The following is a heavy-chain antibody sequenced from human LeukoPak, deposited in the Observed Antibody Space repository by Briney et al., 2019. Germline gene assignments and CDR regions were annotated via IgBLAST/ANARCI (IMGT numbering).Heavy chain of an antibody. CDR1: GFTLSSYS. J-gene: IGHJ6*02. CDR3: ARCLRGNDYGSGSYYNRGGLEGMYYYGMDV. V-gene: IGHV3-21*01. CDR2: ISSSSSYI. Sequence: GGSLRLSCAASGFTLSSYSMNWVRQAPGKGLEWVSSISSSSSYIYYADSVKGRFTISRDNAKNSLYLQMNSLRAEDTAVYYCARCLRGNDYGSGSYYNRGGLEGMYYYGMDVWGQATTVTVSS. D-gene: IGHD3-10*01.